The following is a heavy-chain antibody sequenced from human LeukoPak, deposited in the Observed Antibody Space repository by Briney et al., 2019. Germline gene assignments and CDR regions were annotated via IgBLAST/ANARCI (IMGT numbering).Heavy chain of an antibody. J-gene: IGHJ4*02. D-gene: IGHD6-25*01. Sequence: PGGSLRLSCAASGFTFSSHSMNWVRQAPGKGLEWFSSVSSSSNYIYYADSVKGRFTISRDDAKNSLYLQMNSLRAEDTAVYYCARGSSSSGWSASDYWGQGTLVTVSS. CDR2: VSSSSNYI. V-gene: IGHV3-21*01. CDR3: ARGSSSSGWSASDY. CDR1: GFTFSSHS.